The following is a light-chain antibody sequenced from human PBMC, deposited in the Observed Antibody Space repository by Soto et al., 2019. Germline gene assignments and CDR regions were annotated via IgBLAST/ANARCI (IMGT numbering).Light chain of an antibody. J-gene: IGKJ4*02. CDR3: QQYNSYPPT. CDR1: PSINSC. CDR2: DAS. Sequence: IPISQSPSTVSASVQDRVASTRVDSPSINSCLAWYQQKPGKPPKLLIYDASTLESGVPSRFSGSGSGTEFTLTISSLQPEDFAVYYCQQYNSYPPTFGGGTKVDIK. V-gene: IGKV1-5*01.